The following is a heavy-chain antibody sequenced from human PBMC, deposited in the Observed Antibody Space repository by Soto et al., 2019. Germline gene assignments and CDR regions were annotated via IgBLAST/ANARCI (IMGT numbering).Heavy chain of an antibody. J-gene: IGHJ4*02. Sequence: GASVKVSCKASGYTFTSYYMHWVRQAPGQGLEWMGIINPSGGSTSYAQKFQGRVTMTRDTSTSTVYMELSSLRSEDTAVYYCARAMPIGYCTNGVCPGDYWGQGTLVTVSS. CDR3: ARAMPIGYCTNGVCPGDY. CDR2: INPSGGST. CDR1: GYTFTSYY. D-gene: IGHD2-8*01. V-gene: IGHV1-46*01.